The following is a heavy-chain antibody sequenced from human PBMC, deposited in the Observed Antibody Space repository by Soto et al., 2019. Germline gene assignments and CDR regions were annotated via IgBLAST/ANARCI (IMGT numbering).Heavy chain of an antibody. Sequence: SETLSLTCTVSGGSISSYYLSWIRQPPGKGLEWIGYIYYSGSTNYNPSLKSRVTISVGTSKNQFSLKLSSVTAADTAVYYCARLYSSSWYEDYYYGMDVWGQGTTVTVYS. CDR1: GGSISSYY. D-gene: IGHD6-13*01. CDR2: IYYSGST. CDR3: ARLYSSSWYEDYYYGMDV. J-gene: IGHJ6*02. V-gene: IGHV4-59*01.